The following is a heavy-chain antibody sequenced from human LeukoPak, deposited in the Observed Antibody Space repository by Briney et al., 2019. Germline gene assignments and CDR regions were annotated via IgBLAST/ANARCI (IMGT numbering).Heavy chain of an antibody. J-gene: IGHJ5*02. Sequence: GESLKISCQGSGYRFTSYWIGWVRQKPGKGLEGLGMIYPDDSDTRYSPSFLGQVTISADTSINTAYLQWSSLMASDTAIYYCARQGGERNWFDPWGQGTLVTVSS. V-gene: IGHV5-51*01. CDR3: ARQGGERNWFDP. CDR1: GYRFTSYW. CDR2: IYPDDSDT. D-gene: IGHD3-10*01.